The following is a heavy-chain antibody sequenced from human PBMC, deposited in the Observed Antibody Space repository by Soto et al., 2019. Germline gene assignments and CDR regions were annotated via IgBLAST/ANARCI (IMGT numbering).Heavy chain of an antibody. V-gene: IGHV1-18*01. CDR1: GYTFTSYG. J-gene: IGHJ4*02. Sequence: ASVKVSCKASGYTFTSYGINWVRQAPGQGLEWMGWIRPYNAHTNYAQRVQGRVTMTSDTSTRTAYMELRSLRSDDTAVYYCAREISYSDSTGYYYASDYWGQGTLVTVSS. CDR2: IRPYNAHT. CDR3: AREISYSDSTGYYYASDY. D-gene: IGHD3-22*01.